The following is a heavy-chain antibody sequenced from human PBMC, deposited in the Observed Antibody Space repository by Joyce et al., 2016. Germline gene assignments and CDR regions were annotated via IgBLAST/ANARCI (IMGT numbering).Heavy chain of an antibody. V-gene: IGHV1-24*01. CDR1: GYSLSRLS. CDR2: FDPEDAQI. D-gene: IGHD3-3*01. J-gene: IGHJ4*02. CDR3: ETLPVTDDFWNEYYFHY. Sequence: QVQLVQSGAEVKKPGGSVKVSCQVSGYSLSRLSIHWVRQAPGKGLEWMGGFDPEDAQIMYARRFQGRVTMTEDTSTDTAYMELTSLRSEDTAVYYCETLPVTDDFWNEYYFHYWGQGTLVTVSS.